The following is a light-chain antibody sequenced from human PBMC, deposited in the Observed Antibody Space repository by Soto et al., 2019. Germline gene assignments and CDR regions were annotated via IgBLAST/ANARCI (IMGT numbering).Light chain of an antibody. V-gene: IGLV1-51*01. CDR1: NSSIGNNC. CDR2: DNN. J-gene: IGLJ1*01. CDR3: GTWDSSLSAGV. Sequence: QSALTQPPSVSATPGQTVTISCSGSNSSIGNNCVSWYQQLPGTAPKLLIYDNNKRPSEIPDRFSGSKSGTSATLGITGLQTGDEADYYCGTWDSSLSAGVFGTGTRSPS.